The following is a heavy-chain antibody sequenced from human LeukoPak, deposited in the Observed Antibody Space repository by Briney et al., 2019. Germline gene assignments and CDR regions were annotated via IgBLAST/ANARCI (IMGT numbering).Heavy chain of an antibody. V-gene: IGHV3-30*18. CDR1: GFPFSSYG. D-gene: IGHD2-2*01. CDR3: AKDPGYCSSTSCYALGYFDY. CDR2: ISYDGSNK. Sequence: GGSLRLSCAASGFPFSSYGMHWVRQAPGKGLEWVAVISYDGSNKYYADSVKGRFTISRDNSKNTLYLQMNSLRAEDTAVYYCAKDPGYCSSTSCYALGYFDYWGQGTLVTVSS. J-gene: IGHJ4*02.